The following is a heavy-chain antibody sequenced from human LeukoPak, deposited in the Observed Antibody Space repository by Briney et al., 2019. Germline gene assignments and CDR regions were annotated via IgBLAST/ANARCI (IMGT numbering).Heavy chain of an antibody. D-gene: IGHD6-19*01. CDR1: GGSISSSSYY. Sequence: MPSETLSLTCTVSGGSISSSSYYWGWIRQPPGKGLEWIGSIYYSGSTYYNPSLKSRVTISVDASKNQFSPKPSSVTAADTAVYYCARLAVGPDYWGQGTLVTVSS. V-gene: IGHV4-39*01. J-gene: IGHJ4*02. CDR3: ARLAVGPDY. CDR2: IYYSGST.